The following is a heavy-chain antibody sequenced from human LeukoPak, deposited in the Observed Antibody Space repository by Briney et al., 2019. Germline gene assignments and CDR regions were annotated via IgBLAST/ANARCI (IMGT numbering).Heavy chain of an antibody. CDR2: IYYSGST. CDR1: GGSMSSGGYY. CDR3: ARDKGSDAFDI. J-gene: IGHJ3*02. Sequence: PSQTLSLICTVSGGSMSSGGYYWSWIRQRPGKGLEWIGYIYYSGSTYYNPSLKSRVTMSLDTSKTQFSLKLSSVTAADTAVYYCARDKGSDAFDIWGQGTMVTVSS. V-gene: IGHV4-31*03.